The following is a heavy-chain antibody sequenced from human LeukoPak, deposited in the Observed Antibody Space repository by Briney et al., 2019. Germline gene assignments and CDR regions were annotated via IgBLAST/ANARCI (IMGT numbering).Heavy chain of an antibody. V-gene: IGHV4-34*01. CDR2: INHSGST. Sequence: SETLSLTCAVYGGSFSGYYWSWIRQPPGKGLEWVGEINHSGSTNYNPSLKSRVTISVDTSKNQFSLKLSSVTAADTAVYYCAREKSPERKTWLQLGAFDVWGQGTVVTVSS. J-gene: IGHJ3*01. CDR1: GGSFSGYY. CDR3: AREKSPERKTWLQLGAFDV. D-gene: IGHD5-24*01.